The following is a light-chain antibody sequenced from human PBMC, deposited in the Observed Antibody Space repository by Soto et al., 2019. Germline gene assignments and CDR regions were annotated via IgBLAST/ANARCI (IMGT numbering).Light chain of an antibody. CDR1: QSIALS. CDR3: QQYSDSSGA. V-gene: IGKV1-39*01. J-gene: IGKJ1*01. Sequence: DIQMTQSPSSLSASVGDTVTMTCRASQSIALSVNWYQQKPGKAPKLLIYVAFTLESGVPSRFSGSGSGTEFTLTIRSLQPEDFATYYCQQYSDSSGAFGQGTRVEIK. CDR2: VAF.